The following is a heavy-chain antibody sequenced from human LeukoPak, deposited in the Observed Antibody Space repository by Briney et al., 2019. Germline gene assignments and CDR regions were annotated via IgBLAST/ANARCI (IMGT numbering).Heavy chain of an antibody. V-gene: IGHV4-30-4*08. CDR2: IYYSGST. Sequence: SETLSLTCTVSGGSISSGDYYWSWIRQPPGKGLEWIGYIYYSGSTYYNPSLKSRVTISVDTSKNQFSLKLSSVTAADTAVYYCARSGSYGEAFDIWGQGTMVTVSS. CDR3: ARSGSYGEAFDI. CDR1: GGSISSGDYY. J-gene: IGHJ3*02. D-gene: IGHD1-26*01.